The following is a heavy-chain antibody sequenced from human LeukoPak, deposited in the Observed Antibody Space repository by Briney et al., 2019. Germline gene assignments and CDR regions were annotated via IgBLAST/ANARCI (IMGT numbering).Heavy chain of an antibody. Sequence: GASGKVSCKASGGTFSSYAISWVRQAPGQGLEWMGGIIPIFGTANYAQKFQGRVTITTDESTSTAYMELSSLRSEDTAVYYCARVGDYSNYNYYMDVWGKGTTVTVSS. J-gene: IGHJ6*03. CDR2: IIPIFGTA. D-gene: IGHD4-11*01. V-gene: IGHV1-69*05. CDR1: GGTFSSYA. CDR3: ARVGDYSNYNYYMDV.